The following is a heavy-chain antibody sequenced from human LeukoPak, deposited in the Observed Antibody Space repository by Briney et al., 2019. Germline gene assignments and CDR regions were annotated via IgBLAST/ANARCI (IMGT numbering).Heavy chain of an antibody. V-gene: IGHV3-21*01. CDR1: GFTFSNYW. D-gene: IGHD3-9*01. Sequence: GGSLRLSCAGSGFTFSNYWMNWVRQAPGKGLEWVSSISSSSCYIYYADSVKGRFTISRDNAKNSLYLQMNSLRAEDTAVYYCARDAYDILTGYSNFYYYYYGMDVWGQGTTVTVSS. CDR2: ISSSSCYI. CDR3: ARDAYDILTGYSNFYYYYYGMDV. J-gene: IGHJ6*02.